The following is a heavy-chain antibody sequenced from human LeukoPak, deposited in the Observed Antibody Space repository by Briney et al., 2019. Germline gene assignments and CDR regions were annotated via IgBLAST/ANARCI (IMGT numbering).Heavy chain of an antibody. CDR3: ARATSFRHYYYYMDV. Sequence: SETLSLTCTVSGGSIGSYYWSWIRQPAGKGLEWIGRIYTSGSTNYNPSLKSRVTMSVDTSKNQFSLKLSSVTAADTAVYYCARATSFRHYYYYMDVWGKGTTVTVSS. V-gene: IGHV4-4*07. D-gene: IGHD2/OR15-2a*01. J-gene: IGHJ6*03. CDR1: GGSIGSYY. CDR2: IYTSGST.